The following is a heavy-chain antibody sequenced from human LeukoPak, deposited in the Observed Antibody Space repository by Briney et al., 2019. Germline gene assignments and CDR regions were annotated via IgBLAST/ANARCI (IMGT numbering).Heavy chain of an antibody. Sequence: SVKVSCKASGGTFSSYAISWVRQAPGQGLEWMGGIIPIFGTANYAQKLQGRVTMTTDTSTSTAYMELRSLRSDDTAVYYCAREAGTYYYDSSGYSYFDYWGQGTLVTVSS. J-gene: IGHJ4*02. CDR2: IIPIFGTA. CDR1: GGTFSSYA. V-gene: IGHV1-69*05. CDR3: AREAGTYYYDSSGYSYFDY. D-gene: IGHD3-22*01.